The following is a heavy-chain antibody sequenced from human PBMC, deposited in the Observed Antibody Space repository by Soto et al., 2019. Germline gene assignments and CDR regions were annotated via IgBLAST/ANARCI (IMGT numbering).Heavy chain of an antibody. V-gene: IGHV3-21*04. Sequence: PGGSLRLSCAASGLNFEKCSMNWVRQPPGKGPEWLASISPSSTYIRYADSVKGRFTISRDNARNSLSLQMMNLRADDTAIYYCATDTADIEVVPATTWGQGTLVTVSS. J-gene: IGHJ1*01. D-gene: IGHD2-15*01. CDR3: ATDTADIEVVPATT. CDR1: GLNFEKCS. CDR2: ISPSSTYI.